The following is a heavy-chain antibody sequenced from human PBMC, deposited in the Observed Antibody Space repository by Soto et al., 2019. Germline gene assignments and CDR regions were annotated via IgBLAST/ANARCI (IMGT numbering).Heavy chain of an antibody. D-gene: IGHD5-12*01. Sequence: SETLSLTCTVSGVSISSYYLSWIRQPPGKGLEWIGYTYYSGSTNYNPSLKSRVTISVDTSKNQFSLKLSSVTAADTAVYYCASYSGYEHYFDYWGQGTLVTVSS. V-gene: IGHV4-59*01. CDR1: GVSISSYY. J-gene: IGHJ4*02. CDR2: TYYSGST. CDR3: ASYSGYEHYFDY.